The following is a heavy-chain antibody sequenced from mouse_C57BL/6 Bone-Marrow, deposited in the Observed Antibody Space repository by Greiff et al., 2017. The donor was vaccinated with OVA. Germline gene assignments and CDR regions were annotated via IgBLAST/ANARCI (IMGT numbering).Heavy chain of an antibody. CDR2: IDPENGDT. J-gene: IGHJ3*01. CDR1: GFNIKDDY. CDR3: TSSYYVSSLAWFAY. Sequence: VQLQQSGAELVRPGASVKLSCTASGFNIKDDYMHWVKQRPEQGLEWIGWIDPENGDTEYASKFQGKATITADTSSNTAYLQLSSLTSEDTAVYYCTSSYYVSSLAWFAYWGQGTLVTVSA. D-gene: IGHD1-1*01. V-gene: IGHV14-4*01.